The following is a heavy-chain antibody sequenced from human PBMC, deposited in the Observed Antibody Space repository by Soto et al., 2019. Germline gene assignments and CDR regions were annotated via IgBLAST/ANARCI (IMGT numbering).Heavy chain of an antibody. CDR1: GYTFTGHY. D-gene: IGHD1-26*01. CDR2: IGPQSGVT. Sequence: ASVKVSCKASGYTFTGHYIHWVRQAPEQGPEWMGEIGPQSGVTRYAQKFQGRVTMTRDTSITTVYMELKNLRPDDTAVYYCGRGRSGQIVVFYWGQGTPVTVSS. V-gene: IGHV1-2*02. J-gene: IGHJ4*02. CDR3: GRGRSGQIVVFY.